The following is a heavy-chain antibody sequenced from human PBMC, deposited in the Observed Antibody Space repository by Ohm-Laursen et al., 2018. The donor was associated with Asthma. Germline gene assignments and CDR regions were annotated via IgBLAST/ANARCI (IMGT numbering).Heavy chain of an antibody. V-gene: IGHV1-2*06. CDR3: ARWFRGSYYGMDV. D-gene: IGHD3-10*01. CDR2: INPNSDGT. CDR1: GYTFTGYY. J-gene: IGHJ6*02. Sequence: SSVKVSCKASGYTFTGYYMHWVRQAPGQGLEWVGRINPNSDGTNYAQKFQGRVTMTRDTSISTAYMELSRLRSDDTAVYYCARWFRGSYYGMDVWGQGTTVTVSS.